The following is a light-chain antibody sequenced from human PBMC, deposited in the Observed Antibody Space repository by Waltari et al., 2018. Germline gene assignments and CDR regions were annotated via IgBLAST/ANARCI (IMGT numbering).Light chain of an antibody. CDR3: LQHSNWPRFT. CDR1: QSVSRS. CDR2: DAS. J-gene: IGKJ3*01. V-gene: IGKV3-11*01. Sequence: DIVLSQSPATLSLSPGERATLSCRASQSVSRSLAWYQQKPGQAPRLLIYDASNRATGIPVRFSGSGSGTDFTLTISSLGPEDFAVYYCLQHSNWPRFTFGPGTKVDIK.